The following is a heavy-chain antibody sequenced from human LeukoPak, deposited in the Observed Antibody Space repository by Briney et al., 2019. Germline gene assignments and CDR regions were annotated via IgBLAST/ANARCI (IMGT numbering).Heavy chain of an antibody. CDR1: GGSISSSRYY. D-gene: IGHD2-2*01. V-gene: IGHV4-39*01. CDR2: IYYSGST. Sequence: PSETLSLTCTVSGGSISSSRYYGGWIRQPPGKGLEWIGSIYYSGSTYYNPSLKSRVTISVDTSKNQFSLKLSSVTAADTAVYYCARPPDCSSTSCYRDAFDIWGQGTMVTVSS. CDR3: ARPPDCSSTSCYRDAFDI. J-gene: IGHJ3*02.